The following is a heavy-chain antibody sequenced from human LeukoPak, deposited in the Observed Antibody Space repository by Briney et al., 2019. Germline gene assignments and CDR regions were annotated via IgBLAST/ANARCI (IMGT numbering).Heavy chain of an antibody. CDR3: ARVGLGYCSSTSCPFDY. CDR1: GFTFSSYS. V-gene: IGHV3-48*01. D-gene: IGHD2-2*03. CDR2: ISSSSSTI. J-gene: IGHJ4*02. Sequence: GGSLRLSCAASGFTFSSYSMNWVRQAPGKGLEWVSYISSSSSTIYYADSVKGRFTISRDNAKNSLYLQMNSLRAEDTAVYYCARVGLGYCSSTSCPFDYWGQGALVTVSS.